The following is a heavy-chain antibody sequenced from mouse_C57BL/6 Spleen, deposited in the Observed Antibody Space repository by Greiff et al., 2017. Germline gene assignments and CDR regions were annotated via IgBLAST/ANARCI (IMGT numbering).Heavy chain of an antibody. CDR1: GYAFSSSW. J-gene: IGHJ4*01. D-gene: IGHD2-5*01. V-gene: IGHV1-82*01. CDR2: IYPGDGDT. Sequence: QVQLQQSGPELVQPGASVTISCKASGYAFSSSWMNWVKQRPGKGLEWIGRIYPGDGDTNYNGKFKGKATLTADKSSSTAYMQLSSLTSEDSAVYFCARPYSNYVAMDYWGQGTSVTVSS. CDR3: ARPYSNYVAMDY.